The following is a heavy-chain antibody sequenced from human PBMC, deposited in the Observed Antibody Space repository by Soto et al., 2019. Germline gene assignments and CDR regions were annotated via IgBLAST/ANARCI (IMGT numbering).Heavy chain of an antibody. CDR1: GFTFTRYT. V-gene: IGHV3-21*01. CDR3: ARVCSSSSCYYYYAMDA. J-gene: IGHJ6*02. D-gene: IGHD2-2*01. CDR2: ISSSSSYI. Sequence: GGPLRLSCAPSGFTFTRYTINRVRHAPDKGMEWFSSISSSSSYIYYADPAKGRFTIPRDNAKDSLYLQMNSLRAEDTAVYHRARVCSSSSCYYYYAMDAWGQGITPTVSS.